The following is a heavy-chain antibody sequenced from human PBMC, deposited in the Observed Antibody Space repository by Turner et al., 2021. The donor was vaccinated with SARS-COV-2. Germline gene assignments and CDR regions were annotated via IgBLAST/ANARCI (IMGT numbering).Heavy chain of an antibody. CDR2: IKQDGSEK. CDR3: ARAEGWAFGVVIPYDY. Sequence: EVQLVESGGGLVQPGGCLRLSCAASGFTFSSYWMSWVRQAPGKGLEWVANIKQDGSEKYYVDSVKGRFTISRDNANNSLYLQMNSLRAEDTAVYYCARAEGWAFGVVIPYDYWGQGTLVTVSS. V-gene: IGHV3-7*01. CDR1: GFTFSSYW. D-gene: IGHD3-3*01. J-gene: IGHJ4*02.